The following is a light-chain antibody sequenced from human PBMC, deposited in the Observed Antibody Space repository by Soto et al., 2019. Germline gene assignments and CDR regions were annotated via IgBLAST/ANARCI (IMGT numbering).Light chain of an antibody. CDR2: AAS. V-gene: IGKV1-39*01. CDR3: QQSYSTLRT. Sequence: DIQMTQSPSSLSASVGDIVTITCRSSQSISSYLNWYQQKPWKAPNLLIYAASSLQSGVPSRFSGSGSGTDFTLTISSLQPEDFATYYCQQSYSTLRTFGQGTKVELK. J-gene: IGKJ1*01. CDR1: QSISSY.